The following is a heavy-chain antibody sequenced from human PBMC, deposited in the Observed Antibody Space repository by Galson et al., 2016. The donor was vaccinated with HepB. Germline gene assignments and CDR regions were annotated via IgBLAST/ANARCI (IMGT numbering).Heavy chain of an antibody. CDR1: GGAVSSGSHY. J-gene: IGHJ5*02. CDR3: ARSGSYTGFDP. D-gene: IGHD3-10*01. V-gene: IGHV4-61*01. CDR2: VYYQGTT. Sequence: ETLSLTCIVSGGAVSSGSHYWSWIRQPPGKGLEWIGYVYYQGTTNYNPSLESRVTISVETSKNQFSLNLSSVTAADTAVYYCARSGSYTGFDPWGQGTLVHVSS.